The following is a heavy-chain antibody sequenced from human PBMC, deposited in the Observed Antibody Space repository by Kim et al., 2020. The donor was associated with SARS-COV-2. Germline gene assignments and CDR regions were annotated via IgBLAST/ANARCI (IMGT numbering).Heavy chain of an antibody. J-gene: IGHJ3*02. CDR2: ISYDGSNK. D-gene: IGHD6-13*01. Sequence: GGSLRLSCAASGFTFSSYGMHWVRQAPGKGLEWVAVISYDGSNKYYADSVKGRFTISRDNSKNTLYLQMNSLRAEDTAVYYCAKGLGYSSRDAFDIWGQG. CDR3: AKGLGYSSRDAFDI. CDR1: GFTFSSYG. V-gene: IGHV3-30*18.